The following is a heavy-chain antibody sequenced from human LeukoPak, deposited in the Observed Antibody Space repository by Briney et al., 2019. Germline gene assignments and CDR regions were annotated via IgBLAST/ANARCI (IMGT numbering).Heavy chain of an antibody. D-gene: IGHD6-13*01. J-gene: IGHJ4*02. CDR3: ARGAHRIAAASKIDY. Sequence: GGSLRLSCAASGFTFSSYGMHWVRQAPGKGLEWVAFIRYDGSNKYYADSVKGRFTISRDNSKNTLYLQMNSLRAEDTAVYYCARGAHRIAAASKIDYWGQGTLVTVSS. CDR1: GFTFSSYG. V-gene: IGHV3-30*02. CDR2: IRYDGSNK.